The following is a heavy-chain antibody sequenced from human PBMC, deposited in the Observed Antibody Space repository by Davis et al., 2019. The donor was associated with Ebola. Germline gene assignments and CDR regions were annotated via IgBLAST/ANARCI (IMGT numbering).Heavy chain of an antibody. Sequence: GESLKISCAASGFTFSSYSMNWVRQAPGKGLEWVSSISSSSSYIYYADSVKGRFTISRDNAKNSLYLQMNSLRAEDTAVYYCAKDNIVVVPAAIHYWGQGTLVTVSS. CDR1: GFTFSSYS. CDR3: AKDNIVVVPAAIHY. V-gene: IGHV3-21*04. D-gene: IGHD2-2*02. J-gene: IGHJ4*02. CDR2: ISSSSSYI.